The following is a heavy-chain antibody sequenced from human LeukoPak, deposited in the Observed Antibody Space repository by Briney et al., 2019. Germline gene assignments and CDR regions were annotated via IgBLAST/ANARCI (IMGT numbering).Heavy chain of an antibody. CDR3: AKAEKRVVPAAITWFDP. CDR2: ISGSGGST. CDR1: GFTFSSYA. Sequence: PGGSLRLSCAASGFTFSSYAMSWVRQAPGKGLEWVSAISGSGGSTYYADSVKGRFTISRDNSKNTLYLQMNSLRAEDTAVYYCAKAEKRVVPAAITWFDPWGQGTLVSVSS. D-gene: IGHD2-2*01. J-gene: IGHJ5*02. V-gene: IGHV3-23*01.